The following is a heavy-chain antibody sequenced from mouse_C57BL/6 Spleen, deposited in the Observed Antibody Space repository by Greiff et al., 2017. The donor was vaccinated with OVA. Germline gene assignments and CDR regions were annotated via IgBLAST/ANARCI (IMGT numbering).Heavy chain of an antibody. CDR3: ARDYYGSIHWYFDV. V-gene: IGHV1-80*01. Sequence: VQLQQSGAELVKPGASVKISCKASGYAFSSYWMNWVKQRPGKGLEWIGQIYPGDGDTNYNGKFKGKATLTADKSSSTAYMQLSSLTSEDSAVYFCARDYYGSIHWYFDVWGTGTTVTVSS. D-gene: IGHD1-1*01. CDR2: IYPGDGDT. CDR1: GYAFSSYW. J-gene: IGHJ1*03.